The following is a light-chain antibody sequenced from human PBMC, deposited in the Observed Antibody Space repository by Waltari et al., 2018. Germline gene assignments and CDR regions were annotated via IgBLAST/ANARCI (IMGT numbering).Light chain of an antibody. CDR3: QQYSSFWT. CDR1: QPITTW. CDR2: DAS. J-gene: IGKJ1*01. Sequence: DIQMTQSPSTLSASVGDRVTITCRASQPITTWVAWYQQKPGQAPHLLIYDASRLEFGVPTRFSGSGSGTEFTLTISSLRPDDFATYYCQQYSSFWTFDQGTKVEIK. V-gene: IGKV1-5*01.